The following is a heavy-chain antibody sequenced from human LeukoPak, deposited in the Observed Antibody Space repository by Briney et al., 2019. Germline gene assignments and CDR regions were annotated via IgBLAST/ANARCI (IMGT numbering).Heavy chain of an antibody. Sequence: PGGPRSPSCTASGFTFGDYAMSWVRQAPGKGLEWVGFIRSKAYGGTTEYAASVKGRFTISRDDSKSIAYLQMNSLKTEDTAVYYCTRGSYSGSYYFDYWGQGTLVTVSS. J-gene: IGHJ4*02. D-gene: IGHD1-26*01. V-gene: IGHV3-49*04. CDR2: IRSKAYGGTT. CDR3: TRGSYSGSYYFDY. CDR1: GFTFGDYA.